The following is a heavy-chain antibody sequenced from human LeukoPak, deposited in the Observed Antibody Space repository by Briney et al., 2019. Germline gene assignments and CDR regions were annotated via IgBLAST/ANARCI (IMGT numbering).Heavy chain of an antibody. Sequence: SETLSLTCAVYGGSFSGYYWSWIRQPPGKGREWIGEINHSGSTNYNPSLKSRVTISVDTSKNQFSLKLSSVTAADTAVYYCARGAWYYYDSSGYYSYWGQGTLVTVSS. V-gene: IGHV4-34*01. CDR2: INHSGST. J-gene: IGHJ4*02. D-gene: IGHD3-22*01. CDR3: ARGAWYYYDSSGYYSY. CDR1: GGSFSGYY.